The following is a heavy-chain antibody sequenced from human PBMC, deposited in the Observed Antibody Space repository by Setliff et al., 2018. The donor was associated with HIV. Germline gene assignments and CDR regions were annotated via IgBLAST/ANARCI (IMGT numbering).Heavy chain of an antibody. J-gene: IGHJ5*02. V-gene: IGHV4-38-2*01. CDR3: AGSMGATKGSWFEP. D-gene: IGHD1-26*01. Sequence: SETLSLTCAVSGSSIRGAYYWGWIRQPPGKGLEWIGSFYHGGSTLYNPSLRSRVTISVDTSKNQFSLKVTSVTAADTAVYYCAGSMGATKGSWFEPWGQGTLVTVSS. CDR1: GSSIRGAYY. CDR2: FYHGGST.